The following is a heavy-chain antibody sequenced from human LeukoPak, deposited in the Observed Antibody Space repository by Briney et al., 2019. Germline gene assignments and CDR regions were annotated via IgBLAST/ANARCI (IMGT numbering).Heavy chain of an antibody. CDR3: ARDQSRDIRVDFDY. J-gene: IGHJ4*02. D-gene: IGHD2-15*01. Sequence: EASVKVSCKTSGYTFGKYAIHWVRQAPGQRFEWMGWIDGGNGDTRFSQKFQDRVSFTRDTFATTVYMEVTSLRSEDTAVYYCARDQSRDIRVDFDYWGQGTLVTVSS. CDR1: GYTFGKYA. CDR2: IDGGNGDT. V-gene: IGHV1-3*01.